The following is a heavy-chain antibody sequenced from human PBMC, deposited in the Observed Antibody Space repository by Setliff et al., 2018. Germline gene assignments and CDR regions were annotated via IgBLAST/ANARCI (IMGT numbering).Heavy chain of an antibody. J-gene: IGHJ4*02. D-gene: IGHD4-17*01. CDR1: GFTFGDFA. Sequence: GGSLRLSCAASGFTFGDFAMTWVRQAPGKGLEWVSYISSSRSTIYYADSVRGRFTISRDNAKNSLYLQINSLRAEDTAVYYCARTPGSTVTPLDYWGQGTLVTVSS. CDR3: ARTPGSTVTPLDY. CDR2: ISSSRSTI. V-gene: IGHV3-48*01.